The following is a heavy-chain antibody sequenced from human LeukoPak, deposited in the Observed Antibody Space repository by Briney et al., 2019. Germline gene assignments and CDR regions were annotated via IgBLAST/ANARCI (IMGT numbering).Heavy chain of an antibody. CDR2: MSYDENTK. V-gene: IGHV3-30-3*01. D-gene: IGHD3-10*01. CDR1: GFTFSSYA. CDR3: ARDDQSVSMGRGQTSYYYYGMDV. J-gene: IGHJ6*02. Sequence: GGSLRLTCAASGFTFSSYAMHWVRQAPGTGLEWVAIMSYDENTKYYADSVKGRFTVSRDNSKNTLYLEMDSLRPEDTAVYYCARDDQSVSMGRGQTSYYYYGMDVWGQGTTVTVSS.